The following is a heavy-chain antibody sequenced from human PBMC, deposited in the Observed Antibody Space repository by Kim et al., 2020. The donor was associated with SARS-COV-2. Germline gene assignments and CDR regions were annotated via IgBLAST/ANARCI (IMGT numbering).Heavy chain of an antibody. Sequence: GGSLRLSCATSGFTFHVYWMTWVRQAPGKGLEWVANIKEDGSEKYYLDSVKGRFTISKDNAKKSLSLQMNSLRVEDTALYYCAREGDYYGAGIMHWGQGTLVTVSS. D-gene: IGHD3-10*01. CDR3: AREGDYYGAGIMH. J-gene: IGHJ4*02. CDR2: IKEDGSEK. CDR1: GFTFHVYW. V-gene: IGHV3-7*03.